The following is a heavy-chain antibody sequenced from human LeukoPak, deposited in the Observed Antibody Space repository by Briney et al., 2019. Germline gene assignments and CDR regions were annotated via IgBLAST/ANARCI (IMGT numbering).Heavy chain of an antibody. V-gene: IGHV3-30-3*01. J-gene: IGHJ3*02. CDR3: ARLGADDAFDI. CDR1: GFTFSSYA. Sequence: GRSLRLSCAASGFTFSSYAMHWVRQAPGKGLEWVAVISYDGSNKYYTDSVKGRFTISRDNSKNTLYLQMNSLRAEDTAVYYCARLGADDAFDIWGQGTMVTVSS. CDR2: ISYDGSNK. D-gene: IGHD4/OR15-4a*01.